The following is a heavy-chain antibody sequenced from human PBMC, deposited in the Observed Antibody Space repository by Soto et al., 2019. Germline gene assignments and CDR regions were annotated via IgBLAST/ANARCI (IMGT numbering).Heavy chain of an antibody. Sequence: PGGSVRLSGAASGFTCSSYGMEWVRQAPGKGLEWVAVISYDGSNKYYADSVKGRFTISRDNSKNTLYLQMNSLRAEDTAVYYCAKAKVVFDYWGQGTLVTV. CDR1: GFTCSSYG. D-gene: IGHD2-15*01. CDR3: AKAKVVFDY. CDR2: ISYDGSNK. J-gene: IGHJ4*02. V-gene: IGHV3-30*18.